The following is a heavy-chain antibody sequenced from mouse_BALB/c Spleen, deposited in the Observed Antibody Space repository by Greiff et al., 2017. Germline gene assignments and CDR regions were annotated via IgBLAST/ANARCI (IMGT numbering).Heavy chain of an antibody. CDR3: ARGELSFGYYDY. V-gene: IGHV1-9*01. J-gene: IGHJ2*01. CDR1: GYTFSSYW. Sequence: VQLQQSGAELMKPGASVKISCKATGYTFSSYWIEWVKQRPGHGLEWIGEILPGSGSTNYNEKFKGKATFTADTSSNTAYMQLSSLTSEDSAVYYCARGELSFGYYDYWGQGTTLTVSS. CDR2: ILPGSGST. D-gene: IGHD2-3*01.